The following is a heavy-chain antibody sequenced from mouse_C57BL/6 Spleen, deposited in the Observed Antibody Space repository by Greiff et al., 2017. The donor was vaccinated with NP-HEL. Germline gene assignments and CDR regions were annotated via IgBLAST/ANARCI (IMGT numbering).Heavy chain of an antibody. CDR1: GYSITSGYD. J-gene: IGHJ4*01. CDR2: ISYSGST. CDR3: ARGGLYAMDY. Sequence: EVKVEESGPGMVKPSQSLSLTCTVTGYSITSGYDWHWIRHFPGNQLEWMGYISYSGSTNYNPSLKSRISITHDTSKNHFFLKLNSVTTEDTATYYCARGGLYAMDYWGQGTSVTVSS. V-gene: IGHV3-1*01.